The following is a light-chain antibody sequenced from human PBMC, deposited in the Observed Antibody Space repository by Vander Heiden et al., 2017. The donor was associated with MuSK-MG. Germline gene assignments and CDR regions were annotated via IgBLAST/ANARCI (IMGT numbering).Light chain of an antibody. CDR1: QDISNY. Sequence: IQMTHTPSSLSASVGDRVTITCQASQDISNYLNWYQQKPGKAPKLLIYDASNLETGVPSRFSGSGSGTDFTFTISSLQPEDIATYYCQQYDNLPPTCGGGTKVEIK. V-gene: IGKV1-33*01. CDR3: QQYDNLPPT. CDR2: DAS. J-gene: IGKJ4*01.